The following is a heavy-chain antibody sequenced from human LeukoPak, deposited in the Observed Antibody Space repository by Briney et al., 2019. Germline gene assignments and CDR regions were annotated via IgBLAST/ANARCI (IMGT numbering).Heavy chain of an antibody. CDR3: ARGGPGNFDY. Sequence: SSETLSLTCAVSGGSITTRNFWSWVRQPPGKGLEWIAEMHHDGSANYNPSLKSRVSMSVDKSKNQFSLKLSSVTAADTAVYYCARGGPGNFDYWGQGTLVTVSS. V-gene: IGHV4-4*02. J-gene: IGHJ4*02. CDR1: GGSITTRNF. CDR2: MHHDGSA. D-gene: IGHD6-25*01.